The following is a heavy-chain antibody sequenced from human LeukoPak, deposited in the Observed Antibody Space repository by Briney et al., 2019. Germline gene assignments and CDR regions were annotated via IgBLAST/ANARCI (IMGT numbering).Heavy chain of an antibody. J-gene: IGHJ4*02. CDR1: GYTFTSYD. D-gene: IGHD3-22*01. Sequence: ASVKVSCKASGYTFTSYDINWVRQATERGLEWMGWMNPNIVNTGYAQKFQGRVTMTRNTSISTAYMELSSLRSEDTAVYYCARGGLYDSSGYCVYWGQGTLVTVSS. CDR2: MNPNIVNT. CDR3: ARGGLYDSSGYCVY. V-gene: IGHV1-8*01.